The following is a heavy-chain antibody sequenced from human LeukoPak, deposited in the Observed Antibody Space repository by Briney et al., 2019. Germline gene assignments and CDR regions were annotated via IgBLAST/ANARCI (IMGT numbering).Heavy chain of an antibody. CDR1: GFTFSSYG. D-gene: IGHD3-10*01. CDR2: ISYDGSNK. J-gene: IGHJ4*02. V-gene: IGHV3-30*18. CDR3: AKLCWYYGSGSYYPFDY. Sequence: GRSLRLSCAASGFTFSSYGMHWVRQAPGKGLEWVAVISYDGSNKYYADSVKGRFTISRDNSKNTLYLQMNSLRAEDTAVYYCAKLCWYYGSGSYYPFDYWGQGTLVTVSS.